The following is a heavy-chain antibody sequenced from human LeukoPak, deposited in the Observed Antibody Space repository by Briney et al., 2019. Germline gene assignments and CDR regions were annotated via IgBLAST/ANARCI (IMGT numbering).Heavy chain of an antibody. V-gene: IGHV1-2*02. D-gene: IGHD3-10*01. CDR1: GYTFTAHY. CDR3: ARGRGTTMVRGVITNYFDL. J-gene: IGHJ2*01. Sequence: GASVKVSCKASGYTFTAHYIHWVRQAPGQGLEWMGWIDPNRGGTNYAQKFLGSVTMTGDTSINTAFMELSRLRSDDTAIYYCARGRGTTMVRGVITNYFDLWGRGSLVTVSS. CDR2: IDPNRGGT.